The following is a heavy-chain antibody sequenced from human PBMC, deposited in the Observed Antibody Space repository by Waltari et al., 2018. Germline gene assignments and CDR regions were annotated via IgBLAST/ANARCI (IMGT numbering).Heavy chain of an antibody. Sequence: EVQLLESGGGLVQPGGSLRLSCAASGFTFNTHAMSWVRQAPGKGLGWVSGISGSGGSTYYADSVKGRFTISRDKSKNTLYLQMNSLRAEDTAVYYCAKAYGSGSYSDWGQGTLVTVSS. CDR3: AKAYGSGSYSD. J-gene: IGHJ4*02. CDR2: ISGSGGST. V-gene: IGHV3-23*01. CDR1: GFTFNTHA. D-gene: IGHD3-10*01.